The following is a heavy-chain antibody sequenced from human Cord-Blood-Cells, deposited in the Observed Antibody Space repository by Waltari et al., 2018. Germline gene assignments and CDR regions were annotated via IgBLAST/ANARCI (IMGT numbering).Heavy chain of an antibody. CDR3: ARGWTAMDDAFDI. J-gene: IGHJ3*02. CDR2: INHSGST. CDR1: GGSFSGYY. Sequence: QVQLQQWGAGLLKPSETLSLTCAVYGGSFSGYYWSWTRQPPGKGLEWIGEINHSGSTNYNPSLKSRVTISVDTSKNQFSLKLSSVTAADTAVYYCARGWTAMDDAFDIWGQGTMVTVSS. V-gene: IGHV4-34*01. D-gene: IGHD5-18*01.